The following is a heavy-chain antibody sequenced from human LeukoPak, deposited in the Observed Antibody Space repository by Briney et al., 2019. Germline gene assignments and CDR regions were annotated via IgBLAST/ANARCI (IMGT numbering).Heavy chain of an antibody. CDR1: GFTFSSYS. CDR3: ARGEDTGTSV. D-gene: IGHD1-1*01. Sequence: PGGSLRLSCAASGFTFSSYSMNWVRQAPGKGLEWVSYISSSSSYIYYADSVKGRFTISRDNAKNTLYLQMNSLRAEDTAVYYCARGEDTGTSVWGQGTLVTVSS. CDR2: ISSSSSYI. J-gene: IGHJ4*02. V-gene: IGHV3-21*05.